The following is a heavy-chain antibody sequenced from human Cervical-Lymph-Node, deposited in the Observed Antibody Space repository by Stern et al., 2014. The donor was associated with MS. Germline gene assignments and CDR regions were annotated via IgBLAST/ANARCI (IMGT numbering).Heavy chain of an antibody. CDR2: LSHTGNT. CDR1: GLTFTTHY. J-gene: IGHJ4*02. CDR3: AKPFASSSLSFDH. Sequence: QVQLVQSGAEVMEPGASVKVSCKASGLTFTTHYMHWLRQAPGQGLEWMGVLSHTGNTVFAQRFRDRITMTRDTSTNTGSLELSSLRPDDTAVYYCAKPFASSSLSFDHWGQGTLVTVSS. V-gene: IGHV1-46*01. D-gene: IGHD6-6*01.